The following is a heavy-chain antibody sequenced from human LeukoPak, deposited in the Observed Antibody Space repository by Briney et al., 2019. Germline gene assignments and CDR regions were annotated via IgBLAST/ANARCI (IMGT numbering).Heavy chain of an antibody. D-gene: IGHD1-26*01. J-gene: IGHJ4*02. Sequence: SETLSLTCAVYGGSFSGYYLSWIRQPPGKGLEWIGEINHSGSTNYNPSLKSRVTISVDTSKNQFSLKLSSVTAADTAVYYCARGPSAGATTLFGYWGQGTLVTVSS. CDR2: INHSGST. V-gene: IGHV4-34*01. CDR3: ARGPSAGATTLFGY. CDR1: GGSFSGYY.